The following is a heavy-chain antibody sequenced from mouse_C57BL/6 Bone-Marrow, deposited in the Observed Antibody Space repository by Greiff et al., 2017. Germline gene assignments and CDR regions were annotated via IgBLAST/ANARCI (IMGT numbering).Heavy chain of an antibody. D-gene: IGHD2-12*01. CDR1: GFTFSSYG. J-gene: IGHJ2*01. V-gene: IGHV5-6*01. CDR2: ISSGGSYT. CDR3: ARSLVSLY. Sequence: EVKLMESGGDLVKPGGSLKLSCAASGFTFSSYGMSWVRQTPDTRLEWVATISSGGSYTYYPDSVKGRFTISRDNAKNTLYLQMSSLKSEDTAMYYCARSLVSLYWGQGTTLTVSS.